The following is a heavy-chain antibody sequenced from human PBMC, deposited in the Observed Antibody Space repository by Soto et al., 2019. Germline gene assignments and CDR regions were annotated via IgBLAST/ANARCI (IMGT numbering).Heavy chain of an antibody. CDR1: GGTFSSYA. Sequence: QVQLVQSGAEVKKPGSSVKVSCKDSGGTFSSYAISWVRQAPGQGLEWMGGIIPIFGTANYAQKFQGRVTITADESTSTAYMELSSLRSEDTAVYYCARGGKAYCGGDCYSGVYWGQGTLVTVSS. D-gene: IGHD2-21*02. CDR2: IIPIFGTA. J-gene: IGHJ1*01. CDR3: ARGGKAYCGGDCYSGVY. V-gene: IGHV1-69*01.